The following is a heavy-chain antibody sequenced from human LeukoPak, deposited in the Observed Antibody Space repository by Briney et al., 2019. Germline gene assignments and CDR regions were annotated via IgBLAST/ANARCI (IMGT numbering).Heavy chain of an antibody. Sequence: SETLSLTCAVYGGSFSGYYWSWIRQPPGKGLEWIGEINHSGSTNYNPSLKSRVTISVDTSKNQFSLKLSSVTAADTAVYYCARAYYDFWSGYLGRFDPWGQGTLVTVSS. D-gene: IGHD3-3*01. CDR3: ARAYYDFWSGYLGRFDP. CDR2: INHSGST. V-gene: IGHV4-34*01. CDR1: GGSFSGYY. J-gene: IGHJ5*02.